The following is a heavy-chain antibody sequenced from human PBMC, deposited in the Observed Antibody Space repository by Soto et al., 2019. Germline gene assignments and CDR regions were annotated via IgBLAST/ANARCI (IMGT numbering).Heavy chain of an antibody. CDR3: AKFGGSGSYYNDFYMDV. CDR2: IRGSGDST. D-gene: IGHD3-10*01. CDR1: GFTFSSYS. Sequence: GGALRLSCAASGFTFSSYSMTWVRQTPRKGLEWVSGIRGSGDSTFYADSVKGRFTISRDNSKNTLYLQMNSLRAEDTAVYYCAKFGGSGSYYNDFYMDVWGKGTTVTVSS. V-gene: IGHV3-23*01. J-gene: IGHJ6*03.